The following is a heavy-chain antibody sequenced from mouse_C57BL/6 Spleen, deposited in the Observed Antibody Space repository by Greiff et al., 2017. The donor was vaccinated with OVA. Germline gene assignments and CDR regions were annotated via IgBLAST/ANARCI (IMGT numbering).Heavy chain of an antibody. CDR3: ARDSSYDAY. Sequence: EVQRVESGGGLVKPGGSLKLSCAASGFTFSSYAMSWVRQTPEKRLEWVATISDGGSYTYYPDNVKGRFTISRDNAKNNLYLQMSHLKSEDTAMYYCARDSSYDAYWGQGTLVTVSA. CDR2: ISDGGSYT. V-gene: IGHV5-4*01. D-gene: IGHD1-1*01. CDR1: GFTFSSYA. J-gene: IGHJ3*01.